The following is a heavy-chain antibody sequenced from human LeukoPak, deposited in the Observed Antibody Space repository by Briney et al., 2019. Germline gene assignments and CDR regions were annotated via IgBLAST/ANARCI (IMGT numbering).Heavy chain of an antibody. CDR1: GGTFSSYA. CDR2: IIPIFGTA. J-gene: IGHJ4*02. V-gene: IGHV1-69*06. D-gene: IGHD3-22*01. Sequence: SVRVSCKASGGTFSSYAISWVRQAPGQGLEWMGGIIPIFGTANYAQKFQGRVTITADKSTSTAYMELSSLRSEDTAVYYCARMGWANYYDSSGYYYYFDYWGQGTLVTVSS. CDR3: ARMGWANYYDSSGYYYYFDY.